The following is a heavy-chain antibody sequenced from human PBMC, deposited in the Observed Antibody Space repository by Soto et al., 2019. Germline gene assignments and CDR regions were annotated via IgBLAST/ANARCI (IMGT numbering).Heavy chain of an antibody. D-gene: IGHD3-10*01. CDR3: ARNVGTESYWFDS. CDR2: MYYSGST. Sequence: QVQLQASGPGLVKPSETLSLTCTVSGASISSYYWSWIRQPPGKGLEWIGYMYYSGSTNYNPSLNSRVTMSGDTSKNLFSQKLSSVTAVDTAVYYCARNVGTESYWFDSWGQGTLVTVSS. J-gene: IGHJ5*02. V-gene: IGHV4-59*01. CDR1: GASISSYY.